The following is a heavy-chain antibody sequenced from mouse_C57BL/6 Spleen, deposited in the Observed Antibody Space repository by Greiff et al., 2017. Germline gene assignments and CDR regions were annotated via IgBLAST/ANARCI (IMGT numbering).Heavy chain of an antibody. Sequence: VQLQQSGAELVKPGASVKLSCKASGYTFTSYWMHWVKQRPGQGLEWIGKIHPNSGSTNYNEKFKNKATLTVDKSSSTAYMQLSSLTSEDSAVYYCALATAGAYWGQGTLVTVSA. D-gene: IGHD1-2*01. CDR1: GYTFTSYW. J-gene: IGHJ3*01. V-gene: IGHV1-64*01. CDR2: IHPNSGST. CDR3: ALATAGAY.